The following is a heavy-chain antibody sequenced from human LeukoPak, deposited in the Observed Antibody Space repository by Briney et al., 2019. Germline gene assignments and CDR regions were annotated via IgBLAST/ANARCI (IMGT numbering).Heavy chain of an antibody. CDR2: IGGTGVRT. Sequence: HPGGSLRLSCASSGFTFSSYAMSWVRQAPGKGLEWVSTIGGTGVRTYYADSVRGRFTISRDNAKNSLYLQMNSLRAEDTAVYYCVRNRSTVTANWFDLWGQGTLVSVSS. CDR3: VRNRSTVTANWFDL. D-gene: IGHD2-21*02. J-gene: IGHJ5*02. CDR1: GFTFSSYA. V-gene: IGHV3-23*01.